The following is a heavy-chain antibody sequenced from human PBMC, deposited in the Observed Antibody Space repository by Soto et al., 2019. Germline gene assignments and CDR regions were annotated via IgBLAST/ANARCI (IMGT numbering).Heavy chain of an antibody. J-gene: IGHJ4*02. V-gene: IGHV3-30*03. D-gene: IGHD2-21*01. CDR2: ISRDGSTV. CDR3: VGEVASGY. CDR1: GVNLSNFG. Sequence: QVQLVESGGGVVQPGRSLRLSCAASGVNLSNFGMHWVRQAPGKGLEWVAVISRDGSTVLYADSVKGRFTISRDSSRNTLYLQMNSLRAEDTAVYHCVGEVASGYWGQGTLVTVTS.